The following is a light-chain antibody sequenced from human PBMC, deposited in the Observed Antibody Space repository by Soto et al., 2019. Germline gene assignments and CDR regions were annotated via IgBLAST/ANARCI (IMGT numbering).Light chain of an antibody. CDR1: QSVTSTY. CDR2: CAS. J-gene: IGKJ2*01. CDR3: QYYGSAPPNT. V-gene: IGKV3-20*01. Sequence: ELALTQSPGTLSLSPGERAILSCRASQSVTSTYIAWYQQKPGQAPRLLIYCASSRATGIPDRFSGSGSGTDFTLTISRLEAEDFAVDYCQYYGSAPPNTFGQGTKLEMK.